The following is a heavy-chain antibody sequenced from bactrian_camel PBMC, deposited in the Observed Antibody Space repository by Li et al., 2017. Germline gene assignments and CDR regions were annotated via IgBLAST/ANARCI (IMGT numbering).Heavy chain of an antibody. CDR1: GFTFSSYH. D-gene: IGHD5*01. CDR3: AADTTNGLGYGNYEFNG. V-gene: IGHV3S5*01. J-gene: IGHJ4*01. CDR2: VYVSGSAS. Sequence: LRLSCAASGFTFSSYHMSWVRQAPGKGLEWVSGVYVSGSASDYADSVKGRFTISRDNDRNTVYLQMNSLKPEDTAMYYCAADTTNGLGYGNYEFNGWGQGTQVTVS.